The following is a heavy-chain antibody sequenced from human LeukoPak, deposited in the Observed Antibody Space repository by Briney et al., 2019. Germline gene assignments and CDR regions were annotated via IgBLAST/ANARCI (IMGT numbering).Heavy chain of an antibody. CDR1: GGSISSSGYY. CDR3: ARVLDY. Sequence: SVTLSLTWTVSGGSISSSGYYWGWIRQPPGRGLEWIGSIYYSGSTYYNPSLKSRVPISVDTSKNQFSLKLSSVTAADTAVYYCARVLDYWGQGTLVTVSS. V-gene: IGHV4-39*01. J-gene: IGHJ4*02. CDR2: IYYSGST.